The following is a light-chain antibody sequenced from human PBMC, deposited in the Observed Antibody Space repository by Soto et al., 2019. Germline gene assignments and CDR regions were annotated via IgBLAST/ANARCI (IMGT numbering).Light chain of an antibody. V-gene: IGKV2-28*01. J-gene: IGKJ1*01. CDR1: QSLLHSNGYNF. CDR2: LGS. CDR3: MQALQSPRT. Sequence: DIVMTQSPLSLPVTPGEAASISCRSSQSLLHSNGYNFLDWYLQKPGQSPQILINLGSNRSSGVPDRFSGSGSGTDFPLKISRVEAEDVGVYYCMQALQSPRTFGQGTKVEIK.